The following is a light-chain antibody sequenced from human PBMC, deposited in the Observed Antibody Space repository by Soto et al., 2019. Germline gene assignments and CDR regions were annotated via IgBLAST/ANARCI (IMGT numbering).Light chain of an antibody. CDR1: QSVGFY. CDR2: DAS. Sequence: EIVLTQSPATLSLSPGERATLSCRASQSVGFYLTWYQQKPGQAPRLLIYDASNRATGIPARFSGSGSGTDFTLTISSLEPEHFAVYYCQQRANWPRFTFGPGTKVDIK. J-gene: IGKJ3*01. CDR3: QQRANWPRFT. V-gene: IGKV3-11*01.